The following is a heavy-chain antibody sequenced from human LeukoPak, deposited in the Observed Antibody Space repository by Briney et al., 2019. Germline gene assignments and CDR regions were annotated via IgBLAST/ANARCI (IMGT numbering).Heavy chain of an antibody. CDR2: IYPGDSDT. J-gene: IGHJ4*02. CDR1: GYSFTSYW. D-gene: IGHD3-22*01. Sequence: KVSCKASGYSFTSYWIGWVRQMPGKGLEWMGIIYPGDSDTRYSPSFQGQVTISADKSISTAYLQWSSLNASDTAMYYCARTRYYYDSSGYSHWGQGTLVTVSS. V-gene: IGHV5-51*01. CDR3: ARTRYYYDSSGYSH.